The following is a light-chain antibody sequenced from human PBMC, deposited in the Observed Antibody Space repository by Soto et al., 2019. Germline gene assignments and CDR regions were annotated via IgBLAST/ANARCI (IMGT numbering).Light chain of an antibody. J-gene: IGKJ5*01. CDR1: QCISGS. Sequence: DIQITQSPSSLSASVRDRVTITCRASQCISGSLNLYQQKPGKAPKLLIYGASTLQSGVPSRFSGSGSGTDYTLTISSLQPEDFATYYCQQSYRTPTFGQGTRLEI. V-gene: IGKV1-39*01. CDR3: QQSYRTPT. CDR2: GAS.